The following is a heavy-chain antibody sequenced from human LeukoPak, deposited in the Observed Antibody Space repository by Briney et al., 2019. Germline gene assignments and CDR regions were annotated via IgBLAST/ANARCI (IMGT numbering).Heavy chain of an antibody. CDR1: GYTFISYF. CDR2: INPSGGST. J-gene: IGHJ4*02. Sequence: ASVKVSYKASGYTFISYFIHWVRQAPGQGLEWMGIINPSGGSTWYAQKFQGRVTMTRDTSTSTVYMEMSSLRSEDTAVYYCARSGGDAIRPFDYWGQGTLVTVSS. D-gene: IGHD2-21*02. CDR3: ARSGGDAIRPFDY. V-gene: IGHV1-46*01.